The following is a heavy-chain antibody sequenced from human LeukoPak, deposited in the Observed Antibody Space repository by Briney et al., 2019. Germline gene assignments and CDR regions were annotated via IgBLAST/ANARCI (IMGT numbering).Heavy chain of an antibody. J-gene: IGHJ4*02. Sequence: GGSLRLSCAASAFSFRSYGMHWVRQAPGKGLEWVAVIRYDGSKKYYADSVKGRFSIARDNSKNTLNLQMNSLRAEDTAVYYCARGNYDSSGCLDHWGQGTLVTVSS. CDR1: AFSFRSYG. CDR2: IRYDGSKK. CDR3: ARGNYDSSGCLDH. V-gene: IGHV3-33*01. D-gene: IGHD3-22*01.